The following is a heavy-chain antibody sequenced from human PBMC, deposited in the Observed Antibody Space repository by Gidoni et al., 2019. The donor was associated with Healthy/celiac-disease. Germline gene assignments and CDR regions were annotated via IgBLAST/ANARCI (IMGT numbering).Heavy chain of an antibody. D-gene: IGHD2-15*01. CDR1: GFTFSSYA. V-gene: IGHV3-23*01. CDR2: ISGSGGST. J-gene: IGHJ4*02. CDR3: AKDQRRDIVVEVPDDY. Sequence: EVQLLASGGGLVQPGGSLRLSCAASGFTFSSYAMSWVRQAPGKGLERVSAISGSGGSTYYADSVKGRFTITRDNSKNTLYLQMNSLRAEDTAVYYCAKDQRRDIVVEVPDDYWGQGTLVTVSS.